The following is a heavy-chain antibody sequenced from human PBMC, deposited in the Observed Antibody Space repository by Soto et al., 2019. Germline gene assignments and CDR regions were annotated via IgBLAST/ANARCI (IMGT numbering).Heavy chain of an antibody. D-gene: IGHD2-21*02. V-gene: IGHV1-69*01. CDR3: ASLKVVVTAAGYFQH. CDR2: IIPNFGTA. J-gene: IGHJ1*01. Sequence: QVQLVQSGAEVKKPGSSVKVSCKASGGTFSSYAISWVRQDPGQGLEWMGGIIPNFGTANYAQQFQGRVTITADESTSTAYMELSSLRSEDTAVYYCASLKVVVTAAGYFQHWGQGTLVTVSS. CDR1: GGTFSSYA.